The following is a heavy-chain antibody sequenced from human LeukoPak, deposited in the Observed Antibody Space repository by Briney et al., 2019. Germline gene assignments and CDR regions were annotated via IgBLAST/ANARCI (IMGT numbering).Heavy chain of an antibody. J-gene: IGHJ4*02. CDR1: GFSLSTNY. Sequence: GGSLRLSCAASGFSLSTNYLTRVRQAPGKGLEWVSIIYGGGNTYYAGSVKGRFIISRDSSKNTLYLQMSSLRAEDTAVYYCARDDNWNDGRGLDDWGQGTLVTVSS. CDR2: IYGGGNT. V-gene: IGHV3-53*01. D-gene: IGHD1-1*01. CDR3: ARDDNWNDGRGLDD.